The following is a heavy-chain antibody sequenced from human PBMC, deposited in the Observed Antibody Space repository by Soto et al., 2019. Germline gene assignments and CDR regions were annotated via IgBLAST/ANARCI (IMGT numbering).Heavy chain of an antibody. CDR1: GGTFSSYA. J-gene: IGHJ4*02. Sequence: SVKVSCKASGGTFSSYAISWVRQAPGQGLEWMGGIIPIFGTANYAQKFQGRVTITADESTSTAYMELSSLRSEDTAVYYCARDIVGYSYGYVFWGQGTLVTVSS. V-gene: IGHV1-69*13. CDR2: IIPIFGTA. CDR3: ARDIVGYSYGYVF. D-gene: IGHD5-18*01.